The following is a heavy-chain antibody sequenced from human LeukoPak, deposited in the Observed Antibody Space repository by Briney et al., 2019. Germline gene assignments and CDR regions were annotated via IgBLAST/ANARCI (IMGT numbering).Heavy chain of an antibody. CDR1: GFTFSSYA. CDR2: ISGSGGST. Sequence: GGSLRLSCAASGFTFSSYAMSWVRQAPGKGLEWVSAISGSGGSTYYADSVEGRFTISRDNSKNTLYLQMNSLRAEDTAVYYCAKLVGYSYGYFDYWGQGTLVTVSS. D-gene: IGHD5-18*01. J-gene: IGHJ4*02. CDR3: AKLVGYSYGYFDY. V-gene: IGHV3-23*01.